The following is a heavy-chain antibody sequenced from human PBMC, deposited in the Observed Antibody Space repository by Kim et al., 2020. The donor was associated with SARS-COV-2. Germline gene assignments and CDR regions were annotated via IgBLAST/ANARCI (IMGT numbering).Heavy chain of an antibody. Sequence: ASVKVSCKASGYTFINYYIHWVRQAPGQGLEWMGIINPSGGSTSYAEKFEGRVTMTRDTSTSTVFMELSSLRSEDTAVYYCARGIDSSWSQAVDYWGQGTLVTVSS. J-gene: IGHJ4*02. CDR1: GYTFINYY. CDR3: ARGIDSSWSQAVDY. D-gene: IGHD6-13*01. V-gene: IGHV1-46*01. CDR2: INPSGGST.